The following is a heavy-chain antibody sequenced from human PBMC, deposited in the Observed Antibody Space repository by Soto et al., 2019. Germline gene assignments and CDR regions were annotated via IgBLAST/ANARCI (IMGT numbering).Heavy chain of an antibody. CDR3: ARGRKQVAAAGTGKNYYYYYGMDV. Sequence: SETLSLTCAVYGGSFSGYYWSWIRQPPGKGLEWIGEINHSGSTNYNPSLKSRVTISVDTSKNQFSLKLSSVTAADTAVYYCARGRKQVAAAGTGKNYYYYYGMDVWGQGTTVT. V-gene: IGHV4-34*01. CDR1: GGSFSGYY. J-gene: IGHJ6*02. D-gene: IGHD6-13*01. CDR2: INHSGST.